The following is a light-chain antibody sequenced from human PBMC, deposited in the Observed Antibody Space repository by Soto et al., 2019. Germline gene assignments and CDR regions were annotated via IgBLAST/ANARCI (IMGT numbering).Light chain of an antibody. CDR2: DAS. Sequence: DIQMTQSPSTLSASVGDTVTVTCRASQSVSGWLAWYQQKQGEAPKLLIYDASALPRGVPSRFSGSGSGTKFSLSISGLQPDDFATYCCQQYETFSGTFGPGTKVEI. J-gene: IGKJ1*01. CDR3: QQYETFSGT. V-gene: IGKV1-5*01. CDR1: QSVSGW.